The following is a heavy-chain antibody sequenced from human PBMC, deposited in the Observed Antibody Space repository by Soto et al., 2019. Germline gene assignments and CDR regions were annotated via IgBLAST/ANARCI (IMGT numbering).Heavy chain of an antibody. Sequence: SETLSLTCTVSGGSISSSSYYWGWIRQPPGKGLEWIGSIYYSGSTYYNPSLKSRVTISVDTSKNQFSLKLSSVTAADTAVYYCARRVRYFDWSTKNWFDPWGQGTLVTVSS. CDR3: ARRVRYFDWSTKNWFDP. J-gene: IGHJ5*02. D-gene: IGHD3-9*01. CDR1: GGSISSSSYY. V-gene: IGHV4-39*01. CDR2: IYYSGST.